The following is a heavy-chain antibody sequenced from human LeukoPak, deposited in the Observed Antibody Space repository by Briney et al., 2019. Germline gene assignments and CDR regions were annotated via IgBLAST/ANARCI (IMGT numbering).Heavy chain of an antibody. J-gene: IGHJ5*02. CDR3: ARVLSGSWDWFDP. CDR1: GFTFSRYW. D-gene: IGHD3-22*01. V-gene: IGHV3-74*01. CDR2: INPDGSTT. Sequence: GESLRLSCAASGFTFSRYWIHWVRQTPGKGLEWVSRINPDGSTTTYADSVKGRFTISRDNAKNTVYLQMNSLRAEDTAVYYCARVLSGSWDWFDPWGQGTLVTVSS.